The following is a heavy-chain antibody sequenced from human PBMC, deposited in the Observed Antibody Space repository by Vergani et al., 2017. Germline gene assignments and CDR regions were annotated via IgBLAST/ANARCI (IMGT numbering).Heavy chain of an antibody. J-gene: IGHJ4*02. Sequence: QVQLVETGGGVVQPGGSLRLYCATSGFSFNTYGAHWVRQAPGKGLEWVAFIGYDGRIKYNVDSVKGRFTISRDTSKKTLSLQMRSLIADDTAVYYCAEDGRENSDYGYFDYWGQGTLVTVSS. CDR2: IGYDGRIK. CDR1: GFSFNTYG. V-gene: IGHV3-30*02. CDR3: AEDGRENSDYGYFDY. D-gene: IGHD4-17*01.